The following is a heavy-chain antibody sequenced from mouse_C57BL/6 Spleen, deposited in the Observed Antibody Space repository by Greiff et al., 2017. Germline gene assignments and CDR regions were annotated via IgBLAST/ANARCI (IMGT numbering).Heavy chain of an antibody. V-gene: IGHV1-72*01. J-gene: IGHJ3*01. CDR1: GYTFTSYW. CDR3: ARSGTTVVATPAWLAY. Sequence: QVQLQQPGAELVKPGASVKLSCKASGYTFTSYWMHWVKQRPGRGLEWIGRIDPNSGGTKYNEKFKSKATLTVDKPSSTAYMQLSSLTSEDSAVYYCARSGTTVVATPAWLAYWGQGTLVTVSA. D-gene: IGHD1-1*01. CDR2: IDPNSGGT.